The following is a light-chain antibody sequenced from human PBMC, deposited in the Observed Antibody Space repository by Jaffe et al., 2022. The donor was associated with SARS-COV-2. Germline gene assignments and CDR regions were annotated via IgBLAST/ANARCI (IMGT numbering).Light chain of an antibody. J-gene: IGKJ1*01. V-gene: IGKV1-39*01. CDR3: QQTYSTPRT. Sequence: DIQMTQSPSSLSASVGDRLTITCRASQSISNYLNWYQLKPGRAPKLLIYAASNLQSGVPSSFSGSGSGTDFTLTISSLQPEDFATYFCQQTYSTPRTFGQGTKVEI. CDR2: AAS. CDR1: QSISNY.